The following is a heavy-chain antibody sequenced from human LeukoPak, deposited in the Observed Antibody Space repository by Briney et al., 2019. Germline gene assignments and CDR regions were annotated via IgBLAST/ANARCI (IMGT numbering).Heavy chain of an antibody. CDR1: GFTFSSYG. V-gene: IGHV3-30*18. J-gene: IGHJ4*02. Sequence: PGGSLRLSCAASGFTFSSYGMHWVRQVPGKGLEWVAVISYDGSNKYYADSVKGRFTISRDNSKNTLYLQMNSLRAEDTAVYYCAKEETVTTAFDYWGQGTLVTVSS. CDR2: ISYDGSNK. CDR3: AKEETVTTAFDY. D-gene: IGHD4-17*01.